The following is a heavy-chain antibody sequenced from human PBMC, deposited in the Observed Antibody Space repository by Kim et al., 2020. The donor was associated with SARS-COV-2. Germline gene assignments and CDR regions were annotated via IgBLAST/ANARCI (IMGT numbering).Heavy chain of an antibody. J-gene: IGHJ5*02. D-gene: IGHD3-9*01. CDR2: MNPNSGNT. Sequence: ASVTVSCKASGYTFTSYDINWVRQATGQGLEWMGWMNPNSGNTGYAQKFQGRVTMTRNTSISTAYMELSSLRSEDTAVYYCARAGRYFDWLRTTLHRNWFDPWGQGTLVTVSS. V-gene: IGHV1-8*01. CDR3: ARAGRYFDWLRTTLHRNWFDP. CDR1: GYTFTSYD.